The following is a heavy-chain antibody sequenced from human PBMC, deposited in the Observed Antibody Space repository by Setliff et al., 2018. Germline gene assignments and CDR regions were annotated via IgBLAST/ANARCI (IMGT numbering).Heavy chain of an antibody. CDR3: ARARYCSSTSCYYYYYMDV. Sequence: LRLSCAASGFTFSSYWMSWVRQAPGKGLEWVANIKQDGSEKYYVDSVKGRFTISRDNAKNTLYLQMNSLRAEDTAVYYCARARYCSSTSCYYYYYMDVWGKGTTVTVSS. D-gene: IGHD2-2*01. CDR2: IKQDGSEK. CDR1: GFTFSSYW. V-gene: IGHV3-7*01. J-gene: IGHJ6*03.